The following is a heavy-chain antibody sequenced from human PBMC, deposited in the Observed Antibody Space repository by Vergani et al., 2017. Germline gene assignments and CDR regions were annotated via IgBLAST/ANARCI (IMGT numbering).Heavy chain of an antibody. CDR1: GGSFSGYY. D-gene: IGHD3-16*02. CDR2: INHSGST. CDR3: ASIARAPTRRNPPPDY. J-gene: IGHJ4*02. V-gene: IGHV4-34*01. Sequence: QVQLQQWGAGLLKPSETLSLTCAVYGGSFSGYYWSWIRQPPGKGLEWIGEINHSGSTNYNPSLKRRVSISVDTSKNQFSLQLTSVTAADSALYFCASIARAPTRRNPPPDYWGQGILVTVSS.